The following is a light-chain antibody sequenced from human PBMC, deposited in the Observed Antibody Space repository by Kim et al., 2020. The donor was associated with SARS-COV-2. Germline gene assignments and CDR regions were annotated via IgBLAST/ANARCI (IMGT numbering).Light chain of an antibody. CDR2: DVS. CDR1: SSDVGGYNY. Sequence: GQSVTLSCTGTSSDVGGYNYVSWYQQHPGKAPKLMIYDVSKRPSGVPDRFSGSKSGNTASLTVSGLQAEDEADYYCSSYAGSNNFVFGTGTKVTVL. J-gene: IGLJ1*01. V-gene: IGLV2-8*01. CDR3: SSYAGSNNFV.